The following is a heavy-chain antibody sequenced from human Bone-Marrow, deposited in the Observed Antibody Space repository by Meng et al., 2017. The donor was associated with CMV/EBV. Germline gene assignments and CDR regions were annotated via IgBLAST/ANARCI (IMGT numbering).Heavy chain of an antibody. V-gene: IGHV4-39*01. J-gene: IGHJ3*02. CDR1: GGSISSSSYY. CDR2: IYYSGST. D-gene: IGHD1-26*01. CDR3: AMMGGHAFDI. Sequence: SETLSLTCTVSGGSISSSSYYWGWIRQPPGKGLEWIGSIYYSGSTYYNPSLKSRVTISVDTSKNQFPLKLSSVTAADTAVYYCAMMGGHAFDIWGQGTMVTVSS.